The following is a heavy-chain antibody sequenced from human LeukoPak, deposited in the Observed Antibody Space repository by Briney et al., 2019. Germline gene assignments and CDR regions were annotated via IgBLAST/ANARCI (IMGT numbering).Heavy chain of an antibody. CDR1: GYTFTSYG. Sequence: VASVKVSCKASGYTFTSYGISWVRQAPGQGLEWMGWISAYNGNTNYAQKLQGRVTMTTDTSTSTAYMELRSLRSDDTAVYYCARDHTITMVRGIINWSDPWGQGTLVTVSS. V-gene: IGHV1-18*01. CDR2: ISAYNGNT. CDR3: ARDHTITMVRGIINWSDP. D-gene: IGHD3-10*01. J-gene: IGHJ5*02.